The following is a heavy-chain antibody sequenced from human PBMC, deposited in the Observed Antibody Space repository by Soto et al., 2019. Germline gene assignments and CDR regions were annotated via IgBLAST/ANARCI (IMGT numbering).Heavy chain of an antibody. Sequence: SETLSLTCTVSGGSISSGDYYWSWIRQPPGKGLEWIGYIYYSGSTYYNPSLKSRVTISVDTSKNQFSLKLSSVTAADTAVYYCARDRYGFGHCDSSGLDYWGQGTLVTVSS. D-gene: IGHD3-22*01. CDR3: ARDRYGFGHCDSSGLDY. CDR1: GGSISSGDYY. V-gene: IGHV4-30-4*01. J-gene: IGHJ4*02. CDR2: IYYSGST.